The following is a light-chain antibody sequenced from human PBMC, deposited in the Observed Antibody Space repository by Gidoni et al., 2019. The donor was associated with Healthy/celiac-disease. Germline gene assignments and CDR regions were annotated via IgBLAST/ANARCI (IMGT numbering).Light chain of an antibody. V-gene: IGKV3-20*01. CDR1: QSVSSSY. CDR3: QQYGSSHT. Sequence: IVLTQSPGTLSLSPGERATLSCRASQSVSSSYLAWYQQKPGQAPRLLIYGASSRATGIPDRFSGSGSGTDFTLTTSRLEPEDFAVYYCQQYGSSHTFGQXTRLEIK. J-gene: IGKJ5*01. CDR2: GAS.